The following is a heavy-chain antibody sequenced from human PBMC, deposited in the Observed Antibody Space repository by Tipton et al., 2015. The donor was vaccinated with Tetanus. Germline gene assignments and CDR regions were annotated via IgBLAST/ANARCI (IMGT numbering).Heavy chain of an antibody. Sequence: SLRLSCAASGFTFSDYCMNWVRQAPGHWLPVCSSKRGSSNCVSYADSVKGRFTISRANAKNSLYLQMNSLRADDTGVYFCARVHTTGLLGRYPLDYRRQRNLVNVLS. CDR1: GFTFSDYC. CDR2: KRGSSNCV. CDR3: ARVHTTGLLGRYPLDY. V-gene: IGHV3-21*01. D-gene: IGHD1-1*01. J-gene: IGHJ4*02.